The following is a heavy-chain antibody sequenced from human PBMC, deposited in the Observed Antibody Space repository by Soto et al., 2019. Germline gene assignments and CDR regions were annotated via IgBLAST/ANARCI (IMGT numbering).Heavy chain of an antibody. D-gene: IGHD2-15*01. CDR1: GFSLSTSGVG. J-gene: IGHJ4*02. CDR3: AHRRPSAAFDY. V-gene: IGHV2-5*02. CDR2: IYWDDDK. Sequence: QITLRESGPTLVKPTQTLTLTCSFSGFSLSTSGVGVGWIRQPPGKALEWLAVIYWDDDKRYNPSLKSRLTXTXXTSKNPVVLTMTNMDPVDTATYHCAHRRPSAAFDYWGQGTLVTVSS.